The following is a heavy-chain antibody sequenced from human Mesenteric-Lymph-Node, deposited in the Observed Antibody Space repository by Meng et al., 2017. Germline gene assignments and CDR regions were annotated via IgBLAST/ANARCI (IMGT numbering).Heavy chain of an antibody. J-gene: IGHJ4*02. Sequence: QVQLVASRGVAVQSGWSRRLPCAASGFIFRSYGMHWVRQAPGKGLEWVAVIWSDGSNRYYADSVKGRFAISRDISKNTLILQMNSLRAEGTAVYYCARGYYGGNSDFDYWGQGTLVTVSS. D-gene: IGHD4-23*01. CDR1: GFIFRSYG. V-gene: IGHV3-33*01. CDR3: ARGYYGGNSDFDY. CDR2: IWSDGSNR.